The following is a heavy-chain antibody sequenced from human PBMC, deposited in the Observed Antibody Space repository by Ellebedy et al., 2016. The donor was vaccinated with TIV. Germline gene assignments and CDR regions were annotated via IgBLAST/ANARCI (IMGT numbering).Heavy chain of an antibody. J-gene: IGHJ4*02. CDR1: GCSISSSSYY. D-gene: IGHD3-10*01. V-gene: IGHV4-39*01. Sequence: MPSETLSLTCTVSGCSISSSSYYWGWIRQPPGKGLESIGSIYYSGTTYYNPSLKSRVTISVDTSKNQFSLKLSSVTAADTAVYYCARHGLSGIPAVDYWGQGTLVTVSS. CDR3: ARHGLSGIPAVDY. CDR2: IYYSGTT.